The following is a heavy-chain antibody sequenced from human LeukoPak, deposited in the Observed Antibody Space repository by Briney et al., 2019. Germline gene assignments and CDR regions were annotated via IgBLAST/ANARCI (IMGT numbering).Heavy chain of an antibody. J-gene: IGHJ4*02. CDR1: GGSISSYY. Sequence: SETLSLTRTVSGGSISSYYWSWIRQPPGKGLEWIGYIYYSGRTNYNPSLKSRVTISVDTSKDQFSLKLRSVTAADTAVYYCARVVWGYSYGYYFDYWGQGTLVTVSS. D-gene: IGHD5-18*01. CDR2: IYYSGRT. V-gene: IGHV4-59*01. CDR3: ARVVWGYSYGYYFDY.